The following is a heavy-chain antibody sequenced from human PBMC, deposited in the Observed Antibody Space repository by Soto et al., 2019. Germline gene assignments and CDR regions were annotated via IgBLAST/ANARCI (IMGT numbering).Heavy chain of an antibody. V-gene: IGHV4-59*01. CDR3: ARGSNWFDP. J-gene: IGHJ5*02. CDR1: GASISSFY. CDR2: FFYSGTT. Sequence: SETLSLTCTVSGASISSFYWSWIRQSPGKGLEWIGYFFYSGTTNYNPSLKSRVTISVDTSKNQFSLSLTSLTAADTAVYYCARGSNWFDPWGQGTLVTVSS.